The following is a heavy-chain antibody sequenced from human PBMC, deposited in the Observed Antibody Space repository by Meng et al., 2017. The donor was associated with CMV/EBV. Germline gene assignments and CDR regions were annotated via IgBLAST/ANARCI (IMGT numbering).Heavy chain of an antibody. Sequence: ASVTVSCKTTGYTFTGHYLHWVRQAPGKGLEWLGWVNPNSGGTNYAQKFQGRVTLTRDMSINTAYTESRRLTSDDTALYFCAREFYFHGSNYYPHYFDSWGQGTLVTVSS. CDR3: AREFYFHGSNYYPHYFDS. J-gene: IGHJ4*02. CDR1: GYTFTGHY. D-gene: IGHD2/OR15-2a*01. CDR2: VNPNSGGT. V-gene: IGHV1-2*02.